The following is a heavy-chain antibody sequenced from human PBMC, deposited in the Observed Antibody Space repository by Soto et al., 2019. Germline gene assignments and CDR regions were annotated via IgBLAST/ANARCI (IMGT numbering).Heavy chain of an antibody. V-gene: IGHV1-46*01. D-gene: IGHD3-22*01. Sequence: QVQLVQSGAEVKKPGASVKVSCKASGYTFTSYYMHWVRQAPGQGLEWMGIINPSGGSTSYAQKFQGRVTMTRDTSKSTVYMELSSLRSEDTAVYYCARAPRWDSSGSLADYYYGMDVWGQGTTVTVSS. J-gene: IGHJ6*02. CDR1: GYTFTSYY. CDR3: ARAPRWDSSGSLADYYYGMDV. CDR2: INPSGGST.